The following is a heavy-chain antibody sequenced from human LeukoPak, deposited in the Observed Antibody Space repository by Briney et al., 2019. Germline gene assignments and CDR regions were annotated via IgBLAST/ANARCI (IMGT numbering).Heavy chain of an antibody. CDR1: GFTFSSYS. CDR3: ARVGYYYDSSGYCYYFDY. D-gene: IGHD3-22*01. J-gene: IGHJ4*02. CDR2: ISSSSSYI. Sequence: PGGSLRLSCAASGFTFSSYSMNWVRQAPGKGLEWVSSISSSSSYIYYADSVKGRFTISRDNAKNSLYLQMNSLRAEDTAVYYCARVGYYYDSSGYCYYFDYWGQGTLVTVSS. V-gene: IGHV3-21*01.